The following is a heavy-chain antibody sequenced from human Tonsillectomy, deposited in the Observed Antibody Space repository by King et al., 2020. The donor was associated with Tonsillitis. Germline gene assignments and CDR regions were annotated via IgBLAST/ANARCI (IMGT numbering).Heavy chain of an antibody. D-gene: IGHD5-12*01. J-gene: IGHJ4*02. CDR3: ARGPDIVATISYFDY. CDR2: IYSSRST. CDR1: GFTVSSNY. V-gene: IGHV3-53*01. Sequence: VQLVESGGGLIQPGGSLRLSCAASGFTVSSNYMNWVRQAPGKGLEWVSVIYSSRSTYYADSVKGGFTISRDNSKNTLYLQMNSLRAEDTAVYYCARGPDIVATISYFDYWGQGTLVTVSS.